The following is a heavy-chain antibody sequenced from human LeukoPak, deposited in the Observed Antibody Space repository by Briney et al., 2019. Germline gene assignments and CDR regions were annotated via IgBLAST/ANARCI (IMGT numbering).Heavy chain of an antibody. J-gene: IGHJ4*02. D-gene: IGHD3-3*01. CDR2: ISYDGNTK. CDR1: GFTFSSYA. Sequence: GGSLRLSCAASGFTFSSYAFHWVRQAPGRGLDWVAVISYDGNTKHYADSVKGRFTISRDTSKNTLYLQMNSLRTDDTAVYYCARPMGDFWSGYMAVGYWGQGTLVTVSS. CDR3: ARPMGDFWSGYMAVGY. V-gene: IGHV3-30*04.